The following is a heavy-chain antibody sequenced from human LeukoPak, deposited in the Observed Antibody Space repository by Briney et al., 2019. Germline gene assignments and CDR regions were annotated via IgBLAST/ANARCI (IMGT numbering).Heavy chain of an antibody. D-gene: IGHD2-2*01. CDR3: ARVGVEGASCYDY. Sequence: ASVKVSCKASGYTFIGYSIHWVRQAHGQGLEWMGWINPNSGVTNYAQKFQGRVTMTRDTSISTAYMELSRLRSDDTAVYYCARVGVEGASCYDYWGQGTLVTVSS. V-gene: IGHV1-2*02. CDR2: INPNSGVT. J-gene: IGHJ4*02. CDR1: GYTFIGYS.